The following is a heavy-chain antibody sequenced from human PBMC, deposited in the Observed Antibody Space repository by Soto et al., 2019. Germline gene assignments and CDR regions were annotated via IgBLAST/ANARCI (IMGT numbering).Heavy chain of an antibody. Sequence: ASVKVSCKASGYTFTSYAMHWVRQAPGQRLEWMGWINAGNGNTKYSQKFQGRVTITADESTSTAYMELSSLRSEDTAVYYCARDHGYCSGGSCYVLDDYWGQGTLVTVSS. J-gene: IGHJ4*02. CDR2: INAGNGNT. CDR3: ARDHGYCSGGSCYVLDDY. CDR1: GYTFTSYA. D-gene: IGHD2-15*01. V-gene: IGHV1-3*01.